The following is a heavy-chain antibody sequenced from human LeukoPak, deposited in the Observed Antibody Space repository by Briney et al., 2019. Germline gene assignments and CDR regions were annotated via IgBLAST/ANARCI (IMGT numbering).Heavy chain of an antibody. D-gene: IGHD3-22*01. V-gene: IGHV4-31*03. CDR3: ARTQYPYYDSR. Sequence: SQTLSLTCTVSGGSISSGGYYWSWIRQHPGKGLEWIEYIYYSGSTYYNPSLKSRVTISVDTSKNQFSLKLSSVTAADTAVYYCARTQYPYYDSRWGQGTLVTVSS. CDR1: GGSISSGGYY. CDR2: IYYSGST. J-gene: IGHJ4*02.